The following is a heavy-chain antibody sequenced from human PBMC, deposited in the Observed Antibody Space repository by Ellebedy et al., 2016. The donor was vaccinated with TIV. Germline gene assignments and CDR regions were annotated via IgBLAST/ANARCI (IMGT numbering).Heavy chain of an antibody. CDR3: ARFVVVTDYFDY. J-gene: IGHJ4*02. Sequence: SETLSLXCTVSGGSVSSGSYYWSWIRQPPGKGLEWIGYIYYSGSTNYNPSLKSRVTISVDTSKNQFSLKLSSVTAADTAVYYCARFVVVTDYFDYWGQGTLVTVSS. CDR1: GGSVSSGSYY. V-gene: IGHV4-61*01. D-gene: IGHD2-2*01. CDR2: IYYSGST.